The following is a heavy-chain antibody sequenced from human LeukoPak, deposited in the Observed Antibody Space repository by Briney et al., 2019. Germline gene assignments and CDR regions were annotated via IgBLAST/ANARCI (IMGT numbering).Heavy chain of an antibody. Sequence: GGSLRLSCAASGFTFSSYSMNWVRQAPGKGLEWVSSISSSSSYIYYADSVKGRFTISRDNAKNSLYLQMNSLRAEDTAVYYCARARAPVTRISSFDIWGQGTMVTVSS. J-gene: IGHJ3*02. D-gene: IGHD4-17*01. CDR1: GFTFSSYS. CDR2: ISSSSSYI. CDR3: ARARAPVTRISSFDI. V-gene: IGHV3-21*01.